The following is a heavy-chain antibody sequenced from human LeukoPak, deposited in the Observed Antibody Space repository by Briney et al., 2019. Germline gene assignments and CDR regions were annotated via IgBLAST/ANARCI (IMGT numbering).Heavy chain of an antibody. J-gene: IGHJ4*02. V-gene: IGHV3-23*01. CDR1: GFTFSTYA. CDR2: ISGSGGST. Sequence: GGSLRLSCAASGFTFSTYAMSWVRQAPGKGLEWDSVISGSGGSTYYADSVKGRFTISRDNSRTMLYLQMNSLRAEDTAAYYCAKRGYDSSGYYGYFDHWGQGTLVTVSS. CDR3: AKRGYDSSGYYGYFDH. D-gene: IGHD3-22*01.